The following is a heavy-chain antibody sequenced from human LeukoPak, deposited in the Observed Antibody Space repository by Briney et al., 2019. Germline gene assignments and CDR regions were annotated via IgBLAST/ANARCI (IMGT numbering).Heavy chain of an antibody. CDR1: GFPFRSYG. V-gene: IGHV3-30*04. D-gene: IGHD3-22*01. Sequence: PGGSLRLSCAASGFPFRSYGIHWVRQAPGKWLGWVALISSNGKNKDYADSVKGRFTIFRDNSNNTLYLQMNSLRAEDTAVYYCARPMYYYDSSGSLAVWGQGTTVTVTS. CDR3: ARPMYYYDSSGSLAV. CDR2: ISSNGKNK. J-gene: IGHJ6*02.